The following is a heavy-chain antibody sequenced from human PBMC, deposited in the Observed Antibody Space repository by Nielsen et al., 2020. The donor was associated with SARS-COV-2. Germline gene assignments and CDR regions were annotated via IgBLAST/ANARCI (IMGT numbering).Heavy chain of an antibody. J-gene: IGHJ4*02. V-gene: IGHV3-7*01. CDR3: ARDKGRKGIDY. D-gene: IGHD3-10*01. Sequence: GESLKISCAASGFTFSSYWMSWVRQAPGKGLEWVANIKQDGSEKYYVDSVKGRFTISRDNAKNSLYLQMNSLRAEDTAVYYCARDKGRKGIDYWGQGTLVTVSS. CDR2: IKQDGSEK. CDR1: GFTFSSYW.